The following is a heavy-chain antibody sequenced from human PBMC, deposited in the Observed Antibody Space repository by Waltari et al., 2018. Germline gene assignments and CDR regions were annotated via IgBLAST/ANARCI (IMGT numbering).Heavy chain of an antibody. D-gene: IGHD3-22*01. J-gene: IGHJ4*02. CDR1: GYTFTSYG. CDR2: IIPIFGTA. CDR3: AHGAYDSSGYFHY. Sequence: QVQLVQSGAEVKKPGASVKVSCKASGYTFTSYGISWVRQAPGQGLEWMGGIIPIFGTANYAQKFQGRVTITADESTSTAYMELSSLRSEDTAVYYCAHGAYDSSGYFHYWGQGTLVTVSS. V-gene: IGHV1-69*13.